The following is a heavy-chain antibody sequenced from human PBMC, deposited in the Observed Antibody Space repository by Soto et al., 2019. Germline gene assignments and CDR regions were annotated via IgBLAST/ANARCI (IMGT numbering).Heavy chain of an antibody. CDR3: ARIPVDTSMIYWLDP. CDR2: IYYNGNT. D-gene: IGHD5-18*01. CDR1: GGSVSSGDYY. J-gene: IGHJ5*02. V-gene: IGHV4-61*08. Sequence: SETLSLTCTVSGGSVSSGDYYWSWIRQPPGKGLEWIGYIYYNGNTNYNPSLKSRVIISVDTSKNLFSLKLTSVTAADTAVYYCARIPVDTSMIYWLDPWGQGTLVTVSS.